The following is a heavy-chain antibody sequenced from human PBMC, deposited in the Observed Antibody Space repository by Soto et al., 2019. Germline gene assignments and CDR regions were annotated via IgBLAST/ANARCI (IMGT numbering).Heavy chain of an antibody. Sequence: QITLKESGPTLVTPTQTLTLTCTFSGFSLTTTGLGVAWIRQPPGKALEWFALIYWNDEKRYRPSLRSRLTITKDTSKRQVVLTMTDMDPVDTATYYCAHEGFGSDNWFDAWGQGTLVIVSS. CDR1: GFSLTTTGLG. V-gene: IGHV2-5*01. CDR3: AHEGFGSDNWFDA. CDR2: IYWNDEK. J-gene: IGHJ5*02. D-gene: IGHD3-10*01.